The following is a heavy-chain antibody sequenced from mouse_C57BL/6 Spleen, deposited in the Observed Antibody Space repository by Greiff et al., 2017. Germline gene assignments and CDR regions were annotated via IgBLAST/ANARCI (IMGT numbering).Heavy chain of an antibody. Sequence: QVQLQQSGAELVKPGASVKISCKASGYAFSSYWMNWVKQRPGKGLAWIGQIYPGDGDTNYNGKFKGKATLTADKSSSTAYMPISRLSSAASAVFLCERVVVDYDGEFAYWGQGTLVSVCA. J-gene: IGHJ3*01. CDR1: GYAFSSYW. CDR2: IYPGDGDT. V-gene: IGHV1-80*01. D-gene: IGHD2-4*01. CDR3: ERVVVDYDGEFAY.